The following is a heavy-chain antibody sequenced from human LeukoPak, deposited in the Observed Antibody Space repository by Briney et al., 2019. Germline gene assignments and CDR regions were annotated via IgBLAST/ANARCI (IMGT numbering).Heavy chain of an antibody. D-gene: IGHD6-6*01. CDR3: ANSRLSSSDY. J-gene: IGHJ4*02. CDR2: INHSGST. V-gene: IGHV4-34*01. Sequence: SETLSLTCAVYGGSFSGYYWSWIRQPPGKGGEWIGEINHSGSTNYNPSLKSRVTISVDTSKNQFSLKLSSVTAADTAVYYCANSRLSSSDYWGQGTLVTVSS. CDR1: GGSFSGYY.